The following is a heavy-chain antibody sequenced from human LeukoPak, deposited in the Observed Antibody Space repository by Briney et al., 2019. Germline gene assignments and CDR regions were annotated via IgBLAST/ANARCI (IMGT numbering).Heavy chain of an antibody. Sequence: SETLSLTCTVSGGSISSYYWSWIRQPPGKGLEWIGYIYYSGSTNYNPSLKSRVTIPVDTSKNQFSLKLSSVTAADTAVYYCARLINPEPGIAVAGTRWFDPWGQGTLVTVSS. CDR1: GGSISSYY. CDR3: ARLINPEPGIAVAGTRWFDP. CDR2: IYYSGST. D-gene: IGHD6-19*01. V-gene: IGHV4-59*08. J-gene: IGHJ5*02.